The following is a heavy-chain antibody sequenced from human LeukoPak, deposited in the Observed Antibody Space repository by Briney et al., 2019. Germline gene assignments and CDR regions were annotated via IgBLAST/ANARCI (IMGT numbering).Heavy chain of an antibody. CDR3: ARSRDGYNLDY. CDR1: GFTFSSYA. J-gene: IGHJ4*02. Sequence: PGGSLRLSCAASGFTFSSYAMHWVRQAPGKGLEWVAVISYDGSNKYYADSVKGRFTISRDNSKNTMYLQMNSLRAEDTAVYYCARSRDGYNLDYCGQGNLVTVSS. D-gene: IGHD5-24*01. CDR2: ISYDGSNK. V-gene: IGHV3-30-3*01.